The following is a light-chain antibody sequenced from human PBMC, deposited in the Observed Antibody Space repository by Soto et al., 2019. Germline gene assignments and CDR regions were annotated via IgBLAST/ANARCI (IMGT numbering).Light chain of an antibody. CDR2: AES. V-gene: IGKV1-9*01. Sequence: DIQLTQSPSFLSASVGDRVTITCRASQGISSYLAWYQQEPGNAPKLLIYAESTLQSGVPSRFSGSGSGTEFTLSISSLQPEDCATYYCQQFYSYPLTFGGGTKVEIK. CDR3: QQFYSYPLT. CDR1: QGISSY. J-gene: IGKJ4*01.